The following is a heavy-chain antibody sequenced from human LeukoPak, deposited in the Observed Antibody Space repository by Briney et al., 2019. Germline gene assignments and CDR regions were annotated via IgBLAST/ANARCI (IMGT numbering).Heavy chain of an antibody. CDR3: AKTSLSDSSGHYYYMDV. Sequence: GGSLRLSCAASGFTFNSYSMNWVRQAPGKGLEWVSYISDSSSTIYYADSVKGRFTISRDNSRNTVSLQLSDLRTEDTALYYCAKTSLSDSSGHYYYMDVWGKGTTVTISS. CDR1: GFTFNSYS. CDR2: ISDSSSTI. D-gene: IGHD3-3*01. J-gene: IGHJ6*03. V-gene: IGHV3-48*01.